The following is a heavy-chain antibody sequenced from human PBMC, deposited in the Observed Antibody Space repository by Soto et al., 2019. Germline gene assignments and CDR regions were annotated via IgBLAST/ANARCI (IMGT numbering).Heavy chain of an antibody. J-gene: IGHJ5*02. CDR2: TYYSGSI. CDR1: GGSISSSPYY. V-gene: IGHV4-39*01. D-gene: IGHD3-3*02. CDR3: ARHERCISSSCLSWFDP. Sequence: QLQLQESGPGLVKPSETLSLTCTVSGGSISSSPYYWGWVRQPPGKGLEWIGSTYYSGSIYYNPSLKSRVTISVDTSKNQFSLKLSSVTAADTAVYYCARHERCISSSCLSWFDPWGQGTLVTVSS.